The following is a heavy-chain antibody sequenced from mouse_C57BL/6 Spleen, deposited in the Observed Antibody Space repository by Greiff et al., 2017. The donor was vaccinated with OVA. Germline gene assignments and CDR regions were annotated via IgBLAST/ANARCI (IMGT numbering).Heavy chain of an antibody. D-gene: IGHD1-1*01. CDR1: GYSITSGYY. CDR3: ARGDYGSSPYFDV. CDR2: ISYDGSN. J-gene: IGHJ1*03. Sequence: EVKLMESGPGLVKPSQSLSLTCSVTGYSITSGYYWNWIRQFPGNKLEWMGYISYDGSNNYNPSLKNRISITRDTSKNQFFLKLNSVTTEDTATYYCARGDYGSSPYFDVWGTGTTVTVSS. V-gene: IGHV3-6*01.